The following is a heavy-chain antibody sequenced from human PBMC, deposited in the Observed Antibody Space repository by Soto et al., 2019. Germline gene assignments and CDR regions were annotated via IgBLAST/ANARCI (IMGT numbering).Heavy chain of an antibody. D-gene: IGHD3-10*01. CDR2: IYYRGST. V-gene: IGHV4-59*01. J-gene: IGHJ6*02. CDR3: AGSGSSPSYSYYGMDV. CDR1: GGSISSYC. Sequence: QVQLQESGPGLVKPSETLSLTCTVSGGSISSYCWSWIRQPPGKGLEWIGYIYYRGSTNYNPSLKGRVTISVDTSKNQFPLKLSSVTAAETAVYYCAGSGSSPSYSYYGMDVWGQGTTVTVSS.